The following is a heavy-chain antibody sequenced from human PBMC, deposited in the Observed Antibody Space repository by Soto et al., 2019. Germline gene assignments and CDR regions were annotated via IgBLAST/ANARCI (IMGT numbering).Heavy chain of an antibody. D-gene: IGHD2-15*01. Sequence: GSLRLSCAASGFTFSSYDMHWVRQATGKGLEWVSAIGTAGDTYYPGSVKGRFTISRENAKNSLYLQMNSLRAGDTAVYYCAVLATPLDAFDIWGQGTMVTVSS. CDR3: AVLATPLDAFDI. J-gene: IGHJ3*02. V-gene: IGHV3-13*01. CDR2: IGTAGDT. CDR1: GFTFSSYD.